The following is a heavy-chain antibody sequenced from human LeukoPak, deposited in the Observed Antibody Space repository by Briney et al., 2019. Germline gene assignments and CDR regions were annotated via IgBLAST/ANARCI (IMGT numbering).Heavy chain of an antibody. D-gene: IGHD3-10*01. V-gene: IGHV4-59*01. CDR2: IFYSGST. Sequence: SETLSLTCTVSGDSISRYYWSWIRQPPGKGLEWIGYIFYSGSTNYNPSLESRVTISVDTSKNQFSLKLSSVTAADTAVYYCTRGVVRGVYYYYYMDVWGKGTTVTVSS. CDR1: GDSISRYY. J-gene: IGHJ6*03. CDR3: TRGVVRGVYYYYYMDV.